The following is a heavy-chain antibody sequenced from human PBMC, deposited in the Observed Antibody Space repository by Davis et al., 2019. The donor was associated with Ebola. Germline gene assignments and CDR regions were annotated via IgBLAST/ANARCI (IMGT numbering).Heavy chain of an antibody. CDR3: ARDLCGMDDY. D-gene: IGHD2-21*01. J-gene: IGHJ4*02. V-gene: IGHV3-9*01. CDR1: GFTFNDFG. Sequence: GGSLRLSCTASGFTFNDFGMHWLRQVPGKGLEWVSSISWSADTIDYADSVKGRFTISRDNAKNTLYLQMNSLRAEDTAIYYCARDLCGMDDYWGPGTLVTVSS. CDR2: ISWSADTI.